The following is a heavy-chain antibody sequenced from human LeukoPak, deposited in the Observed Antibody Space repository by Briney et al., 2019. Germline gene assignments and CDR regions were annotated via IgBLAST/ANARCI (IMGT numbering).Heavy chain of an antibody. J-gene: IGHJ4*02. D-gene: IGHD5-18*01. CDR2: VRSKANTYAT. Sequence: GGSLRLSCAASGFTFSLSAMHWVRQASGKGLEWVGRVRSKANTYATAYAASVKGRFTISRDDSKNTAYLQMNSLKTEDTALYYCTRLYTYSHGANFDYWGQGTLVTVSS. V-gene: IGHV3-73*01. CDR3: TRLYTYSHGANFDY. CDR1: GFTFSLSA.